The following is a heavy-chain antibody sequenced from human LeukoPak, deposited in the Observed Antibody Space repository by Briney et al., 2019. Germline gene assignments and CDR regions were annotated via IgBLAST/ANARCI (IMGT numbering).Heavy chain of an antibody. D-gene: IGHD3-22*01. V-gene: IGHV3-33*01. CDR1: GFTFSSYG. CDR3: ARDPGNSSGYYFDY. J-gene: IGHJ4*02. CDR2: IWYDGSNK. Sequence: GGSLRLSCAASGFTFSSYGMHWVRQAPGKGLEWVAVIWYDGSNKYYADSVKGRFTISRDNPKNTLYLQMNSLRAEDTAVYYCARDPGNSSGYYFDYWGQGTLVTVSS.